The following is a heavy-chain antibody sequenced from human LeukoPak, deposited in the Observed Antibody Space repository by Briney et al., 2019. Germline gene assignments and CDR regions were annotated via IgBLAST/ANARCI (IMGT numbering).Heavy chain of an antibody. CDR3: AMPRYCTNGVCYHGSREYYFDY. CDR2: IIPIFGTA. CDR1: GGTFSSYA. J-gene: IGHJ4*02. D-gene: IGHD2-8*01. Sequence: ASVKVSCKASGGTFSSYAISWVRQAPGQGLEWMGGIIPIFGTANYAQKFRGRVTITTDESTSTAYMELSSLRSEDTAVYYCAMPRYCTNGVCYHGSREYYFDYWGQGTLVTVSS. V-gene: IGHV1-69*05.